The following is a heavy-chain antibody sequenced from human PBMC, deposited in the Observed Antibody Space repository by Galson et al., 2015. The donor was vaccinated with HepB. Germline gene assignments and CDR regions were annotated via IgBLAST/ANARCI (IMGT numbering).Heavy chain of an antibody. J-gene: IGHJ6*02. V-gene: IGHV1-18*01. CDR2: ISTFNGNT. CDR3: ARGYSSGLTTSYYYGMDV. CDR1: GHTFINYG. D-gene: IGHD6-19*01. Sequence: SVKVSCKASGHTFINYGITWVRQAPGQGLEWLGWISTFNGNTNYAQKLQGRVTMTTDTSTSTAYIDLRSRRSDDTAVYYCARGYSSGLTTSYYYGMDVWGQGTTVTVSS.